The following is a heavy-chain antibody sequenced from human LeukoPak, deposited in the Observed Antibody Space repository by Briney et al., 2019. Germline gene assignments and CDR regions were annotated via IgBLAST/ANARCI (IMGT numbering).Heavy chain of an antibody. J-gene: IGHJ3*02. Sequence: SETLSLTCIVSGGSISSNDYYWGWIRQPPGKGLEWIGSMYYSGSTYYNPSLKSRVTISVDTFKNQLSLKLSSVTAADTAVYYCVRVGWGLLRGHDAPDIWGQGTMVTVSS. V-gene: IGHV4-39*07. D-gene: IGHD2-21*02. CDR3: VRVGWGLLRGHDAPDI. CDR2: MYYSGST. CDR1: GGSISSNDYY.